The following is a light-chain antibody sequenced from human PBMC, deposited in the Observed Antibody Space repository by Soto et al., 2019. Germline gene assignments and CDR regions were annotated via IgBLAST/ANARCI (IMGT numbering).Light chain of an antibody. CDR3: SPYAGSSTLYV. J-gene: IGLJ1*01. CDR1: ASYVGVYNY. Sequence: QSLLTQPPSASRSLGQSFTISFTGTASYVGVYNYVSWYQQHPVKAPKLMIYEVTKRPPGVPDLFSGSKSGNTASLTVSGLKAEDEADYYCSPYAGSSTLYVFGTGTKVTVL. V-gene: IGLV2-8*01. CDR2: EVT.